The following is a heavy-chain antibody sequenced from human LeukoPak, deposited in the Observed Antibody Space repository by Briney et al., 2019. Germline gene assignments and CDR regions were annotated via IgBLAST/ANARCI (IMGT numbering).Heavy chain of an antibody. Sequence: SETLSLTCTVSGGSISPYCWSWIRQPPGKGLEWIGYIYYTGNTNYNSSLKSRVTISVDTSKNQFSLKLNSVTAADTAVYYCASALGANHIVVVEYWGQGTLVTVSS. V-gene: IGHV4-59*01. CDR3: ASALGANHIVVVEY. J-gene: IGHJ4*02. CDR2: IYYTGNT. D-gene: IGHD2-2*01. CDR1: GGSISPYC.